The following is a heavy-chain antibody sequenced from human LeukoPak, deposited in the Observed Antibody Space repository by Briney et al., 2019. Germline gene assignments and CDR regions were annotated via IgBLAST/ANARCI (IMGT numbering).Heavy chain of an antibody. CDR2: ISYDGSNK. Sequence: SGGSLRLSCAASGFTFSSYGMHWVRQAPGKGLEWVAVISYDGSNKYYADSVKGRFTISRDNSKNTLYLQMNSLRAEDTAVYYCAKERQGVTAFDIWGQGTMVTVSS. J-gene: IGHJ3*02. CDR1: GFTFSSYG. CDR3: AKERQGVTAFDI. D-gene: IGHD2-21*02. V-gene: IGHV3-30*18.